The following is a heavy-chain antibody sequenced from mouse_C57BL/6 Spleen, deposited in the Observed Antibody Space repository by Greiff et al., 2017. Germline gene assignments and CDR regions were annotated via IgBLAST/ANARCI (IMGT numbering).Heavy chain of an antibody. Sequence: QVQLQQSGAELVRPGASVTLSCKASGYTFTDYEMHWVKQTPVHGLEWIGAIDPETGGTAYNQKFKGKAILTADKSSSTAYMELRSLTSEDSAVYYCTNYGSSRFAYWGQGTLVTVSA. J-gene: IGHJ3*01. CDR1: GYTFTDYE. CDR3: TNYGSSRFAY. CDR2: IDPETGGT. D-gene: IGHD1-1*01. V-gene: IGHV1-15*01.